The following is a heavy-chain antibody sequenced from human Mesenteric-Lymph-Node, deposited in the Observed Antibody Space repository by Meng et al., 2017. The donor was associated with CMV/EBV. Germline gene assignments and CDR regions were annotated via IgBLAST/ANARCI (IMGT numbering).Heavy chain of an antibody. CDR2: ISSSGSTT. D-gene: IGHD3-16*02. CDR1: GFTFSDYY. Sequence: GESLKISCAASGFTFSDYYMSWIRQAPGKGLEWVSYISSSGSTTYYADSVKGRFTISRDNAKNSLYLQMNSLRAEDTAVYYCASYYEYVWGNYHYAYGMDVWGQGTTVTVSS. J-gene: IGHJ6*02. CDR3: ASYYEYVWGNYHYAYGMDV. V-gene: IGHV3-11*01.